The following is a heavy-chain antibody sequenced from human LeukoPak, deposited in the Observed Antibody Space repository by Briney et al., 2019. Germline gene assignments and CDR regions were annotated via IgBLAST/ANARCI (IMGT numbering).Heavy chain of an antibody. CDR2: INHSGST. CDR3: ARLCIVGAIWAGKRHAFDI. V-gene: IGHV4-34*01. D-gene: IGHD1-26*01. Sequence: PSETLSLTCAVYGGSFSGYYWSWIRQPPGKGLEWIGEINHSGSTNYNPSLKSRVTISVDTSKNQFSLKLSSVTAADTAVYYCARLCIVGAIWAGKRHAFDIWGQGTMVTVSS. CDR1: GGSFSGYY. J-gene: IGHJ3*02.